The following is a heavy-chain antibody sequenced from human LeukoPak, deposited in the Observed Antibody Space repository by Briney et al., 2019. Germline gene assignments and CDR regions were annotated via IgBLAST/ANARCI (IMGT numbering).Heavy chain of an antibody. D-gene: IGHD2/OR15-2a*01. V-gene: IGHV3-9*01. J-gene: IGHJ4*02. CDR3: AKAGAAFYASSAPSDFDC. CDR2: ISWNSGSI. Sequence: GRSLRLSCVASGFTFDDHAMHWVRQAPGKGLEWVSGISWNSGSIDYVDSVKGRFTISRDNSKNSLYLQMNSLTAEDTALYFCAKAGAAFYASSAPSDFDCWGQGTLVTVSS. CDR1: GFTFDDHA.